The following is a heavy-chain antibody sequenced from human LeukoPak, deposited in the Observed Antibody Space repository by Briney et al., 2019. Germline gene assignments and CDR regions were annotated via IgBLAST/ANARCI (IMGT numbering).Heavy chain of an antibody. CDR1: RFTLSSYC. CDR3: AKGVAYGSSALDY. CDR2: IRNDGSNK. V-gene: IGHV3-30*02. D-gene: IGHD3-10*01. Sequence: WGTLTLSCAASRFTLSSYCMHWVRQAPGKGLEWVAFIRNDGSNKYYPDSVKGRFTISRDNSKNTLYLQMNSLRAEDTAVYYCAKGVAYGSSALDYWGQGTLVTVSS. J-gene: IGHJ4*02.